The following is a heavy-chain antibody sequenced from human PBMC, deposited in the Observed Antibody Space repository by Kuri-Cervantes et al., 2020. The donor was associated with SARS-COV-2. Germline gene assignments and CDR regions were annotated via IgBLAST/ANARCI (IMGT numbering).Heavy chain of an antibody. CDR3: ARDPRGVVNPYYYYGMDV. CDR1: GFTFSDYY. D-gene: IGHD3-3*01. Sequence: GGSLRLSCAASGFTFSDYYMSWIRQAPGKGLEWVSYISSSSSYTNYADSVEGRFTISRDNAKNSLYLQMNSLRAEDTAVYYCARDPRGVVNPYYYYGMDVWGQGTTVTVSS. CDR2: ISSSSSYT. V-gene: IGHV3-11*05. J-gene: IGHJ6*02.